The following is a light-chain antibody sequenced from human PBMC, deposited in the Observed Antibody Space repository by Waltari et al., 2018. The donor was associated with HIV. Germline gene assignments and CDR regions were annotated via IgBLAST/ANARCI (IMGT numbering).Light chain of an antibody. V-gene: IGLV2-8*01. CDR3: SSFAGTHKL. CDR1: NGTISDYNY. Sequence: QSPLTQSPSASRSPRQSANLSSTVPNGTISDYNYVSWYQHHPDRPPKLIIFEVTKRPSGVPDRFSGSKSGNTASLFVSGLQPEDEATYFCSSFAGTHKLFGGGTKLTVL. J-gene: IGLJ2*01. CDR2: EVT.